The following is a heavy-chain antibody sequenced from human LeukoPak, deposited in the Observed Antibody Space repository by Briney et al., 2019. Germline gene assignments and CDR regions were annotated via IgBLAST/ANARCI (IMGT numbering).Heavy chain of an antibody. CDR1: GFTFSSYG. J-gene: IGHJ4*02. D-gene: IGHD1-26*01. CDR2: IKQDGSEK. V-gene: IGHV3-7*01. Sequence: GGSLRLPCAASGFTFSSYGMHWVRQAPGKGLEWVANIKQDGSEKYYVDSMKGRFTISRDNAKNSLYLQMNSLRAEDTAVYYCARDERGGSYVGYWGQGTLVTVSS. CDR3: ARDERGGSYVGY.